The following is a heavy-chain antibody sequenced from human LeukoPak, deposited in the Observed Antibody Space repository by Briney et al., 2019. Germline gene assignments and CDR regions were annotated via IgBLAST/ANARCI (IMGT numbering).Heavy chain of an antibody. Sequence: TGGSLRLSCAASGFTFSSYGMHWVRQAPGKGLEWVAVIWYDGSNKYYADSVKGRFTISRDNSKNTLYLQMNSLRAEDTAVYYCARMGDDPAIVDYWGQGTLVTVSA. J-gene: IGHJ4*02. V-gene: IGHV3-33*01. CDR1: GFTFSSYG. CDR3: ARMGDDPAIVDY. D-gene: IGHD2-2*01. CDR2: IWYDGSNK.